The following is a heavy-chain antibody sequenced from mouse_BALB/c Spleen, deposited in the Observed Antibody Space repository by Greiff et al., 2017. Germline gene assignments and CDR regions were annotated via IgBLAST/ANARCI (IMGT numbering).Heavy chain of an antibody. V-gene: IGHV14-4*02. D-gene: IGHD2-1*01. Sequence: VQLQQSGAELVRSGASVKLSCTASGFNIKDFYMHWVKQRPEQGLEWIGWIDPENGDTEYAPKFQGKATMTADTSSNTAYLQLSSLTSEDTAVYYCNASPGNTYAMDYWCQGTSVTVSS. CDR2: IDPENGDT. CDR3: NASPGNTYAMDY. J-gene: IGHJ4*01. CDR1: GFNIKDFY.